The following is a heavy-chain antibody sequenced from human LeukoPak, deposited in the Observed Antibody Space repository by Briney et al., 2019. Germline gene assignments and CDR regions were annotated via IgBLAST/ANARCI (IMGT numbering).Heavy chain of an antibody. CDR2: IYYSGST. D-gene: IGHD2-15*01. V-gene: IGHV4-59*01. J-gene: IGHJ5*02. CDR3: ARDPIAGPGTPWRYCSGGSCYRPNWFDP. Sequence: SETLSLTCTVSGGSISSYYWSWIRQPPGKGLEWIGYIYYSGSTNYNSSFKSRVTISIDTSKNQFSLRLSSVTAADTAVYYCARDPIAGPGTPWRYCSGGSCYRPNWFDPWGQGTLVTVSS. CDR1: GGSISSYY.